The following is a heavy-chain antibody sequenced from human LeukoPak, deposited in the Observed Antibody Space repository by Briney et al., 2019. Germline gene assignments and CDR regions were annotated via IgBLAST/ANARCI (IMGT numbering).Heavy chain of an antibody. CDR1: GGSISSYY. CDR2: IYTSGST. J-gene: IGHJ4*02. V-gene: IGHV4-4*07. Sequence: SETLSLTCTVSGGSISSYYWSWIRQPAGKGLEWIGRIYTSGSTNYNPSLKSRVTMSVDTSKNQFSLKLSSVTAADTAVYYCARGPLRFLEWPPSRYFDYWGQGTLVTVSS. CDR3: ARGPLRFLEWPPSRYFDY. D-gene: IGHD3-3*01.